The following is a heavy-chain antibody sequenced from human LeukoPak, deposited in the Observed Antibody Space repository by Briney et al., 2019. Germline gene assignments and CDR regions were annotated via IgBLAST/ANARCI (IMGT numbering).Heavy chain of an antibody. CDR3: ARDRTRTMVRGVIMGY. CDR1: GLTFSSYW. Sequence: GGSLRLSCAASGLTFSSYWMSWVRQAPGKGLEWVANIKQDGSEKYYVDSVKGRFTISRDNAKNSLYLQMNSLRAEDTAVYYCARDRTRTMVRGVIMGYWGQGTLVTVSS. D-gene: IGHD3-10*01. V-gene: IGHV3-7*03. J-gene: IGHJ4*02. CDR2: IKQDGSEK.